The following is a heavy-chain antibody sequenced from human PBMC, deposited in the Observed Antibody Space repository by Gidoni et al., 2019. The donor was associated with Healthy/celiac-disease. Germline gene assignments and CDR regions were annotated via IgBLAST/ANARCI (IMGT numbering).Heavy chain of an antibody. CDR1: GGSISSSSYY. D-gene: IGHD3-22*01. Sequence: QLQLQESGPGLVKPSETLSLTCTVSGGSISSSSYYWGWIRQPPGKGLEWIGSIYYSGSTYYNPSLKSRVTISVDTSKNQFSLKLSSVTAADTAVYYCARVDDSSGYYRHYFDYWGQGTLVTVSS. CDR3: ARVDDSSGYYRHYFDY. J-gene: IGHJ4*02. CDR2: IYYSGST. V-gene: IGHV4-39*07.